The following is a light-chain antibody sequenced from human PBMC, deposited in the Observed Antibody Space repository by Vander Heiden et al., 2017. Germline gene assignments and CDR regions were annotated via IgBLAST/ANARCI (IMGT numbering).Light chain of an antibody. CDR1: SSKNGSNT. CDR3: AAWDDSLNGWV. Sequence: QSVLTPPPSASGTPGQGVTISCSGSSSKNGSNTGNWYQQLPGTAPKLLIYTNNQRPSGVPDRFSGSKSGTSAALAISGLQSEDEADYYCAAWDDSLNGWVFGGGTKLTVL. J-gene: IGLJ3*02. CDR2: TNN. V-gene: IGLV1-44*01.